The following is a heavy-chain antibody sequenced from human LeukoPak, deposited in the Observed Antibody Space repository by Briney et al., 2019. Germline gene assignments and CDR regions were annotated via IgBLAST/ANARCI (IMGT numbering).Heavy chain of an antibody. J-gene: IGHJ4*02. Sequence: AGGSLRLSCAASGFTFSSYAMSWVRQAPGKGLEWVSAISGSGGSTYYADSVKGRFTISRDNSKNTLYLQMNSLRAEDTAVYYCAKDTVYSVGATNWGQGTLVTVSS. CDR1: GFTFSSYA. CDR2: ISGSGGST. CDR3: AKDTVYSVGATN. D-gene: IGHD1-26*01. V-gene: IGHV3-23*01.